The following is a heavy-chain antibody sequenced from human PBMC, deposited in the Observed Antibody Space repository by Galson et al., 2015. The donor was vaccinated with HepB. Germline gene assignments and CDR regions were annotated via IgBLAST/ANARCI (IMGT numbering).Heavy chain of an antibody. V-gene: IGHV5-10-1*01. D-gene: IGHD5-18*01. CDR3: ARHLDTAMVTDY. CDR1: GYSFTSYW. Sequence: QSGAEVKKPGESLKISCKGSGYSFTSYWISWVRQMPGKGLEWMGRIDPSDSYTNYSPSFQGHVTISADKSISTAYLQWSSLKASDTAMYYCARHLDTAMVTDYWGQGTLVTVSS. CDR2: IDPSDSYT. J-gene: IGHJ4*02.